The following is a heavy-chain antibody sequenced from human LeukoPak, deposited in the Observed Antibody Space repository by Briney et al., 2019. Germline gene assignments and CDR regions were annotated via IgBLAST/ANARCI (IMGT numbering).Heavy chain of an antibody. CDR1: GGTFSSYA. CDR3: ARDQKDWFDP. Sequence: SVKVSCKASGGTFSSYAISWVRQAPGQGLEWMGGIIPIFGTANYAQKFQGRVTITTDESTSTVYMELSSLRSEDTAVYYCARDQKDWFDPWGQGTLVTVSS. J-gene: IGHJ5*02. V-gene: IGHV1-69*05. CDR2: IIPIFGTA.